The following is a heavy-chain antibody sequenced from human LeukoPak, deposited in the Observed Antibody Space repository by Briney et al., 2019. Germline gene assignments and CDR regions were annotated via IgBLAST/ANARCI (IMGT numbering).Heavy chain of an antibody. Sequence: SQTLSPTCAISGDSVSSDNAAWNWIRQSPSRGLEWLGRTYYRSKYYNDYAVSVKSRITINPDTPKNQISLQLNSVTPEDTAVYYCARDERRACSGTTCYFDWFDTWGQGTLVTVSP. CDR2: TYYRSKYYN. CDR1: GDSVSSDNAA. CDR3: ARDERRACSGTTCYFDWFDT. D-gene: IGHD2-2*01. V-gene: IGHV6-1*01. J-gene: IGHJ5*02.